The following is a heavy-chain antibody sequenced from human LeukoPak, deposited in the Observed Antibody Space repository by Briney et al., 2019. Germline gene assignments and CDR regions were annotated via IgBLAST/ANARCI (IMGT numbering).Heavy chain of an antibody. J-gene: IGHJ3*02. CDR2: ISGSGGST. V-gene: IGHV3-23*01. Sequence: QPGGSLRLSCAASGFTFSSYAMSWVRQAPGKGLEWVSAISGSGGSTYYADSVKGRFTISRDNAKNSLYLQMNSLRAEDTALYYCAKQTPSTYAFDIWGQGTMVTVSS. CDR3: AKQTPSTYAFDI. CDR1: GFTFSSYA.